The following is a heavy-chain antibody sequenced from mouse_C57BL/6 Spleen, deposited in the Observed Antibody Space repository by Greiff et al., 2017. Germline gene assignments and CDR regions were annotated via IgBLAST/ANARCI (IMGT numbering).Heavy chain of an antibody. CDR1: GFTFSSYA. Sequence: EVQGVESGGGLVKPGGSLKLSCAASGFTFSSYAMSWVRQTPEKRLEWVATISDGGSYTYYPDNVKGRFTISRDNAKNNLYLQMSHLKSEDTAMYYCARATIVARYFDVWGTGTTVTVSS. J-gene: IGHJ1*03. CDR2: ISDGGSYT. D-gene: IGHD2-5*01. V-gene: IGHV5-4*01. CDR3: ARATIVARYFDV.